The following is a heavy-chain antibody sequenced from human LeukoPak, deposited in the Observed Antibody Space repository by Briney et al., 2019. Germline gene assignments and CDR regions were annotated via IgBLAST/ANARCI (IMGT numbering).Heavy chain of an antibody. CDR3: AKDDGWVQYAN. Sequence: GGSLRLSCAASGFTFSRYWMNWVRQAPGKGLEWVTFIRYDGIAIQYADSVKGRFTISRDNSKNTLYLQMNSLRVEDTAVYYCAKDDGWVQYANWGQGTLVTVSS. J-gene: IGHJ4*02. D-gene: IGHD5-24*01. V-gene: IGHV3-30*02. CDR1: GFTFSRYW. CDR2: IRYDGIAI.